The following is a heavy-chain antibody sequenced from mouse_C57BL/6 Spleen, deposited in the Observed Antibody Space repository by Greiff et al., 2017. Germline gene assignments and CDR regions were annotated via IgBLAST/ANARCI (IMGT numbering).Heavy chain of an antibody. CDR2: IDPSASYT. Sequence: QVQLQQPGAELVKPGASVKLSCKASGYTFTSYWMQWVKQRPGQGLEWIGEIDPSASYTNYNQKFKGKATLTVDTSSSTAYMQLSSLTSEDAAVYYCARRETYWGQGTTLTVSS. J-gene: IGHJ2*01. V-gene: IGHV1-50*01. CDR3: ARRETY. CDR1: GYTFTSYW.